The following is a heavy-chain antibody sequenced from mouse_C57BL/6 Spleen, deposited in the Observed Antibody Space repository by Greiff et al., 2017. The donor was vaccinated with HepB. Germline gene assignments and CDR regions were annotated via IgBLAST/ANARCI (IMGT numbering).Heavy chain of an antibody. Sequence: QVQLQQSGAELVKPGASVKISCKASGYAFSSYWMNWVKQRPGKGLEWIGQIYPGDGDTNYNGKFKGKATLTADKSSSPAYMQLSSLTAEDSAVYFCARSGSGTVVDYWGQGTTLTVSS. CDR2: IYPGDGDT. J-gene: IGHJ2*01. D-gene: IGHD1-1*01. V-gene: IGHV1-80*01. CDR3: ARSGSGTVVDY. CDR1: GYAFSSYW.